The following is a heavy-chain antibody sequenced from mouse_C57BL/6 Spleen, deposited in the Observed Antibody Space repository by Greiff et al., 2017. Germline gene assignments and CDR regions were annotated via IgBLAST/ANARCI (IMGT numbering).Heavy chain of an antibody. CDR1: GYTFTDYN. D-gene: IGHD1-1*01. CDR2: INPNNGGT. CDR3: ARTDLLLRASFDY. J-gene: IGHJ2*01. Sequence: EVQLQQSGPELVKPGASVKIPCKASGYTFTDYNMDWVKQSHGKSLEWIGDINPNNGGTIYNQKFKGKATLTVDKSSSTAYMELRSLTSEDTAVYYCARTDLLLRASFDYWGQGTTLTVSS. V-gene: IGHV1-18*01.